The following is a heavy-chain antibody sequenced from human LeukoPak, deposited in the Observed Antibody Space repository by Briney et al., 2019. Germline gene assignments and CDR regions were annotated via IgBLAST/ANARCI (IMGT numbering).Heavy chain of an antibody. J-gene: IGHJ4*02. Sequence: GASVTVSCKASGYTFSGYYLHWERPAPGQELEWMGWISAYNGNTNYAQKLQGRVTMTTDTSTSTAYMELRSLGSDDTAVYYCARLRLYDILKYFDYWGQGTLVTVSS. CDR3: ARLRLYDILKYFDY. CDR1: GYTFSGYY. CDR2: ISAYNGNT. D-gene: IGHD3-9*01. V-gene: IGHV1-18*04.